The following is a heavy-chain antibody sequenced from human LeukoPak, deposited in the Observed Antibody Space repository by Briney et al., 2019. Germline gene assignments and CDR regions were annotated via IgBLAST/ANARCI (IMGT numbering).Heavy chain of an antibody. CDR3: ARGRITVGATVY. Sequence: GASVKVSCKASGYTFTSYHIKWVRQATGRGLEWMGWMNPNSGNTGYAQKFQGRVTMTRNTSISTAYMELTSLRSEDTAVYYCARGRITVGATVYWGQGTLVTVSS. CDR2: MNPNSGNT. V-gene: IGHV1-8*01. J-gene: IGHJ4*02. D-gene: IGHD1-26*01. CDR1: GYTFTSYH.